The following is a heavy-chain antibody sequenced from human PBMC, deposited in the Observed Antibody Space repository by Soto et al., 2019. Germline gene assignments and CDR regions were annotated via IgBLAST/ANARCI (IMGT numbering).Heavy chain of an antibody. CDR2: ISRYGDIT. CDR3: AKDRDSDHDSRGYLFDN. J-gene: IGHJ4*02. D-gene: IGHD3-22*01. CDR1: GFTFNIYA. V-gene: IGHV3-23*01. Sequence: EVQLLESGGDLIQPGGSLRLSCAASGFTFNIYAMTWVRQAPGKGLEWVSAISRYGDITYYADSVEGRFSIYRDNSKNTLYLQMNSLRAEYTAVYYCAKDRDSDHDSRGYLFDNWGQGSLVTVSS.